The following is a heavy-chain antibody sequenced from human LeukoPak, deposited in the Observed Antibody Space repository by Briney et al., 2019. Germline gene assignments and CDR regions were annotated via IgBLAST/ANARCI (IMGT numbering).Heavy chain of an antibody. D-gene: IGHD6-6*01. CDR1: GCTFSSYA. Sequence: GGSLRLSCAASGCTFSSYAMYWVLQAPEKGLEWVSGISGSSGSTYYADSVEGRFTITRDNYKHPQYLQMNRLRAEDTAVYYCAKDRGYSSSSASVFDYWGQGTLVTVSS. V-gene: IGHV3-23*01. J-gene: IGHJ4*02. CDR2: ISGSSGST. CDR3: AKDRGYSSSSASVFDY.